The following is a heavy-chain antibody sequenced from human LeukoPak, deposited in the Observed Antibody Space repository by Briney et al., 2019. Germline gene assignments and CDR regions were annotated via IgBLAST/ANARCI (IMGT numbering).Heavy chain of an antibody. J-gene: IGHJ4*02. V-gene: IGHV5-51*01. CDR2: IYPSDSDA. D-gene: IGHD3-10*01. Sequence: KPGESLKISCKVSGYSFTDYWIGWVRQMPGKGLEWVGIIYPSDSDAKYSPSFQGHVSISADKSITTAYLQWSSLKASDTAMYYCARPGRGALFEYWGQGTLVTVSS. CDR3: ARPGRGALFEY. CDR1: GYSFTDYW.